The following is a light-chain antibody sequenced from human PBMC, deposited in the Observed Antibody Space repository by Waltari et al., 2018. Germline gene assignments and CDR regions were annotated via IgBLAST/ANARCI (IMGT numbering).Light chain of an antibody. Sequence: SYVLTQPPSVSVAPGQTANITCRGNKVGSKTVHWYQQRPGQAPLMVVFYKSDWPSGIPERFSGSNSGNTATLTISRAEAGDEADYYCQVWDSNSDQAVFGGGTQLTVL. V-gene: IGLV3-21*02. J-gene: IGLJ7*01. CDR2: YKS. CDR3: QVWDSNSDQAV. CDR1: KVGSKT.